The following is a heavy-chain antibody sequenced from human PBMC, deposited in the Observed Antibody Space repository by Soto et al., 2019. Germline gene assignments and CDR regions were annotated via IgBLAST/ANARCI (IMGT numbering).Heavy chain of an antibody. CDR2: ISSSRRYI. V-gene: IGHV3-21*01. J-gene: IGHJ3*02. Sequence: PGGSLRLSCSASGFTFSSYSMNWVRRAPGKGLEWVSSISSSRRYIYYADSVKGRFTSSRDNANNSLYLQMNSLRAEDTAVYYCARILLWSGGAFDIWGQGTMVTVSS. D-gene: IGHD3-10*01. CDR3: ARILLWSGGAFDI. CDR1: GFTFSSYS.